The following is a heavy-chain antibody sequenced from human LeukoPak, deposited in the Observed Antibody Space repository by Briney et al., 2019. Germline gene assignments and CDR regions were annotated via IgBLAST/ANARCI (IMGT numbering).Heavy chain of an antibody. CDR2: VYYSGST. CDR1: GASVSGSDSN. CDR3: TRLSKGRYFDYIFDY. Sequence: PSETLSLTCTVSGASVSGSDSNCGWVRQPPGKGLEWIGNVYYSGSTAYNPSLKSRVTMSVATSKNQFSLKRTSVTAADTAVYYCTRLSKGRYFDYIFDYWGQGTLVTVSA. D-gene: IGHD3-9*01. J-gene: IGHJ4*02. V-gene: IGHV4-39*01.